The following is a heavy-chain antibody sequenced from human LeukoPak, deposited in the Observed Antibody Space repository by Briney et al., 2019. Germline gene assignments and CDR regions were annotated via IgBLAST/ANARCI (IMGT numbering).Heavy chain of an antibody. Sequence: GGTLRLSCAASGFTFSSYGMSWVRQAPGKGLEWVSAISGSGGSTYYADSVKGRFTISRDNSKNTLYLQMNSLRAEDTAVYYCISYYDSRLDWGQGTLVTVSS. CDR1: GFTFSSYG. J-gene: IGHJ4*02. V-gene: IGHV3-23*01. D-gene: IGHD3-22*01. CDR3: ISYYDSRLD. CDR2: ISGSGGST.